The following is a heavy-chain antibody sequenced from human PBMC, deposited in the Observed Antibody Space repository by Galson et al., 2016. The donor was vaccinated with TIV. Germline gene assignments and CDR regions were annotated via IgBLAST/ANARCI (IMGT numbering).Heavy chain of an antibody. V-gene: IGHV3-21*04. CDR3: ARSADDYNLHFNL. CDR1: GFTFSGYS. D-gene: IGHD5-24*01. CDR2: ISTGDRYI. Sequence: SLRLSCAASGFTFSGYSMNWVRQAPGKGLEWVSIISTGDRYIYYADSVKGRFTISRDNAKNFLYLQLNSLIAEDTSIYYCARSADDYNLHFNLWGQGTLVTVAS. J-gene: IGHJ4*02.